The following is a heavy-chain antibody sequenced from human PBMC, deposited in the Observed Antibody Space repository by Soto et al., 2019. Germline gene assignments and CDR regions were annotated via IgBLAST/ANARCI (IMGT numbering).Heavy chain of an antibody. J-gene: IGHJ4*02. CDR1: GFTFSSYG. D-gene: IGHD3-3*01. CDR2: ISYDGSNK. Sequence: PGGSLRLSCAASGFTFSSYGMHWVRQAPGKGLEWVAVISYDGSNKYYADSVKGRFTISRDNSKNTLYLQMNSLRAEDTAVYYCAKDRLEWLLGLFDYWGQETLVTVSS. V-gene: IGHV3-30*18. CDR3: AKDRLEWLLGLFDY.